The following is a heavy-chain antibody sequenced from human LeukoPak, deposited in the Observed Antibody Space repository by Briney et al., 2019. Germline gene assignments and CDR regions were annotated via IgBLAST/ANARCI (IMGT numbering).Heavy chain of an antibody. CDR3: ARVRYCSSTSCYIDEYFQH. CDR1: GYTFTGYY. CDR2: INPNSGGT. V-gene: IGHV1-2*06. J-gene: IGHJ1*01. Sequence: GASVKVSCKASGYTFTGYYMHWVRQAPGQGLEWMGRINPNSGGTNYAQKFQGRATMTRDTSISTAYMELSRLRSDDTAVYYCARVRYCSSTSCYIDEYFQHWGQGTLVTVSS. D-gene: IGHD2-2*01.